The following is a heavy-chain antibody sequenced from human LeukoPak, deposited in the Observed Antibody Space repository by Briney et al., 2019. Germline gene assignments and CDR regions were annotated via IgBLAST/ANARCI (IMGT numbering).Heavy chain of an antibody. CDR3: MGSIDY. V-gene: IGHV3-74*01. CDR2: IKTDGSSP. J-gene: IGHJ4*02. Sequence: GGSLRLSCAASGLTFNNYWMHWVRHAPGRGLVWASRIKTDGSSPHYADSVKGRFTISRDNAKNTVYLQMNSLRAEDTAVYYCMGSIDYWGQGTLGTVSS. CDR1: GLTFNNYW. D-gene: IGHD2-15*01.